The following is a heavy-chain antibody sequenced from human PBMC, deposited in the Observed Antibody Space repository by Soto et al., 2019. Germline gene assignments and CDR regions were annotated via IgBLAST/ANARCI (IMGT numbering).Heavy chain of an antibody. V-gene: IGHV3-21*02. CDR3: VSDFGWYFRSGYMDV. J-gene: IGHJ6*03. Sequence: EVQLVESGGGLVKPGGSLRLSCAASGFDFSSYSMNWVRQAPGKGLEWVASINEDSSYIYYAHAVRGRFTISRDNAKESLYLQLNSMRAEDTAVYYCVSDFGWYFRSGYMDVWGDGATVTVSS. CDR1: GFDFSSYS. CDR2: INEDSSYI. D-gene: IGHD3-3*01.